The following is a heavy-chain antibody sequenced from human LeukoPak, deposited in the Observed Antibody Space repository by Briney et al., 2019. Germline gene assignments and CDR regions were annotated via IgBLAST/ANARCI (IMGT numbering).Heavy chain of an antibody. CDR3: AKDQKFRKDIDY. CDR1: GFTFNDYG. Sequence: QSEGSLRLSCAASGFTFNDYGMHWVRQAPGKGLDWVAVISYDGSNKYYADSVKGRFTISRDNSNTLYLQMNSLRVEDTAVYYCAKDQKFRKDIDYWGQGTLVTVST. CDR2: ISYDGSNK. J-gene: IGHJ4*02. V-gene: IGHV3-30*18.